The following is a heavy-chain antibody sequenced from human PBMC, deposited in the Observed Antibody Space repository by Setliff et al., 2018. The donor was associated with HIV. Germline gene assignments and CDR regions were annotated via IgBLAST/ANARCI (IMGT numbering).Heavy chain of an antibody. D-gene: IGHD3-22*01. Sequence: GGSLRLSCAVSGFIFSEYYMSAIRQAPGKGLEWVATIKKDGSEIYYVDSVKGRFTISRDNARTSLYLEMSSLRVEDTAVYLCARSVPDSAYRPTDYWGQGTQVTVSS. J-gene: IGHJ4*02. V-gene: IGHV3-7*03. CDR2: IKKDGSEI. CDR1: GFIFSEYY. CDR3: ARSVPDSAYRPTDY.